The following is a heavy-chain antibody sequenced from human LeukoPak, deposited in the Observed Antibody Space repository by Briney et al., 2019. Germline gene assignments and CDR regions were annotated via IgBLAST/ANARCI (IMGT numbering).Heavy chain of an antibody. V-gene: IGHV3-23*01. J-gene: IGHJ5*02. CDR3: ARVAGWHWFDP. CDR1: GFTFSSYD. D-gene: IGHD6-19*01. Sequence: GGALRLSCAASGFTFSSYDKTWVRQAPGRGLEWVSSIRPSGDNTYYGDSVKGRFTISRDNSKNTVYLQMNNMRVDDTAVYYCARVAGWHWFDPWGQGTLVTVSS. CDR2: IRPSGDNT.